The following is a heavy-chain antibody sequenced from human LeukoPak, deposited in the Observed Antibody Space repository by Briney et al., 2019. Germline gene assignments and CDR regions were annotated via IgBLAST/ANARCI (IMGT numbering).Heavy chain of an antibody. CDR3: AGASKDYDISP. D-gene: IGHD3-9*01. V-gene: IGHV3-53*01. CDR1: GFTVSSNY. CDR2: IYSGGST. Sequence: TGGSLRLSFAASGFTVSSNYMSWVRQAPGKGLEWVSVIYSGGSTYYADSVKGRFTISRDNSKNTLYLQMNSLRAEDTAVYYCAGASKDYDISPWGQGTLVTVSS. J-gene: IGHJ5*02.